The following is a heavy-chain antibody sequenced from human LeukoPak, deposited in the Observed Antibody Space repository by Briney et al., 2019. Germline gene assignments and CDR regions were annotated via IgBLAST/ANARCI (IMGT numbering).Heavy chain of an antibody. Sequence: PSETLSLTCTFSGGSVSSYYWTWIRQPPGKGLEWIGYIYYGGSTNYNPSLKSRVTISVDTSKNQISLKLSSVTAADTAVYYCARDTHYDFWSGYYNVFDYWGQGTLVTVSS. V-gene: IGHV4-59*02. CDR2: IYYGGST. D-gene: IGHD3-3*01. CDR3: ARDTHYDFWSGYYNVFDY. CDR1: GGSVSSYY. J-gene: IGHJ4*02.